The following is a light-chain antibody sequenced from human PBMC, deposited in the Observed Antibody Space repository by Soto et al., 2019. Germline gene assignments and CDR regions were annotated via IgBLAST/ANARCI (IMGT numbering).Light chain of an antibody. CDR2: SNN. J-gene: IGLJ2*01. CDR3: AAWDDSLNGDVV. Sequence: QSVLTQPPSASGTPGQRVTISCSGSSSNIGSNTVNWYQQLPGTAPKLLIYSNNQRPSGVPDRFSGSKSGTSACLAISGLQSEDEADYYCAAWDDSLNGDVVFGGGTKLTVL. CDR1: SSNIGSNT. V-gene: IGLV1-44*01.